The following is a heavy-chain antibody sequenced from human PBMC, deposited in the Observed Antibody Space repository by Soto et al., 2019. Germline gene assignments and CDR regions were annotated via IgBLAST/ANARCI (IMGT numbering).Heavy chain of an antibody. CDR3: ARAYCSPTICYNSDY. J-gene: IGHJ4*02. V-gene: IGHV1-3*01. CDR2: ISLGSGGT. Sequence: ASVKVSCKASGYSFTNYAMHRVRQAPGQRPEWMGWISLGSGGTKLSQNFQGRLSLTRDTSANIAYMELSSLRSEDTAMYYCARAYCSPTICYNSDYWGQGTQVTVSS. D-gene: IGHD2-2*02. CDR1: GYSFTNYA.